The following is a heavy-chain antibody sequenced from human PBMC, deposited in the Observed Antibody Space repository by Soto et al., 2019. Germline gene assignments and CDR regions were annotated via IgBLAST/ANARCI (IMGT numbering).Heavy chain of an antibody. Sequence: SETLSLTCPVAAGSISSSSYYWGWLRQPPGKGLEWIGSIYYSGSPYYNPSLKSRVTISLDTSNNQFSLKLSSVTAADPAVYCCARHFGYSYGYLYYGMDVWGQGTTVTVSS. V-gene: IGHV4-39*01. D-gene: IGHD5-18*01. CDR2: IYYSGSP. J-gene: IGHJ6*02. CDR3: ARHFGYSYGYLYYGMDV. CDR1: AGSISSSSYY.